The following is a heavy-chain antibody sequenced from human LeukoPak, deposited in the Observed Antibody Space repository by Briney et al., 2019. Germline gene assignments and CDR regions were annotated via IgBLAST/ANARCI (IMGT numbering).Heavy chain of an antibody. Sequence: SETLSLTCTVSGASISTYFWTWIRQPAGKGLEWIGRIYPNGAINYNPSLKSRVTISLDTSKTQFSLRLSSVTAADTAIYYCARHRKADTSTDYWGQGTLVTVSS. CDR3: ARHRKADTSTDY. J-gene: IGHJ4*02. CDR1: GASISTYF. CDR2: IYPNGAI. D-gene: IGHD5-18*01. V-gene: IGHV4-4*07.